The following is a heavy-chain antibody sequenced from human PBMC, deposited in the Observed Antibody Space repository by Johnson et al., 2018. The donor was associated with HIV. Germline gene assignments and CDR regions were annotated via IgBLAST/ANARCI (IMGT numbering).Heavy chain of an antibody. CDR2: ISCGGSTK. Sequence: VQLVESGGGVVQPGRSLRLSCAASGFTFSSYSMHWVRQAPGKGLEWVSVISCGGSTKYYADSVKGRFTISRDNSKNTLYLQMNRLRAEDTAVYSCARDSPQLVGDAFDIWGQGTMVTVSS. CDR1: GFTFSSYS. D-gene: IGHD6-13*01. CDR3: ARDSPQLVGDAFDI. J-gene: IGHJ3*02. V-gene: IGHV3-30*04.